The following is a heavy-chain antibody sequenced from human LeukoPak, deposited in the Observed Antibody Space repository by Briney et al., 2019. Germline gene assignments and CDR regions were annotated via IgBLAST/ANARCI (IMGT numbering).Heavy chain of an antibody. CDR2: IYYSGST. CDR3: ARVLIAAHDAFDI. Sequence: SETLSLTSSVSGSSISSGYYWGWIRQPPGKGLEWIGTIYYSGSTYYNPSLKSRVTMSIDTSKNQFSLKLSSVTAADTAVYYCARVLIAAHDAFDIWGQGTMVTVSS. J-gene: IGHJ3*02. V-gene: IGHV4-38-2*02. CDR1: GSSISSGYY. D-gene: IGHD6-13*01.